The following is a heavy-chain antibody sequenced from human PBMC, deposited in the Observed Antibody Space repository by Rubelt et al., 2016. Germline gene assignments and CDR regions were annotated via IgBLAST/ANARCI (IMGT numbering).Heavy chain of an antibody. CDR1: GGSISSSSSS. Sequence: QLQLQESGPGLVKPSETLSLTCTVSGGSISSSSSSWGWLRQPPGKGPEWIGSIYYSGSTYYNPSLKSRVTISVDTSKNQFSLKLSSVTAADTAVYYCARDPRAGTTSFDYWGQGTLVTVSS. D-gene: IGHD1-7*01. V-gene: IGHV4-39*07. CDR3: ARDPRAGTTSFDY. J-gene: IGHJ4*02. CDR2: IYYSGST.